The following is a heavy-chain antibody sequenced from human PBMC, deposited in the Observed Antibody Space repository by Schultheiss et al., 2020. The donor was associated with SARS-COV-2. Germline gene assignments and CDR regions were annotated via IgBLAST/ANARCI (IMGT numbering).Heavy chain of an antibody. V-gene: IGHV2-5*02. J-gene: IGHJ4*01. CDR3: VHGLYSFGGLDY. Sequence: SGPTLVKPTQTLTLTCTFSGFSLSTTGVGVGWIRQPPGKALEWLTFIYWDVAERYNPSLRGRLTITKVTSKNQVVLTLTNVDPADTATYFCVHGLYSFGGLDYWGQGTLVTVSS. CDR1: GFSLSTTGVG. D-gene: IGHD2-21*01. CDR2: IYWDVAE.